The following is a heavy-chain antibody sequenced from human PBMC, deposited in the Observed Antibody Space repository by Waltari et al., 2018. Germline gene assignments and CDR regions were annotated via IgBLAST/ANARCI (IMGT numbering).Heavy chain of an antibody. CDR3: AVTTGGYDGMGV. D-gene: IGHD6-13*01. V-gene: IGHV3-33*01. CDR1: GFSFGRFG. CDR2: IWYYGSEK. J-gene: IGHJ6*02. Sequence: VQRVESGGGVVKSGRSLKRSCGAPGFSFGRFGMHWYRRAPGKGLEWVSIIWYYGSEKYYADAVKGRFTISRDNSKNTVDLQMNSLRAEDTAVYYCAVTTGGYDGMGVWGQGTTVTVSS.